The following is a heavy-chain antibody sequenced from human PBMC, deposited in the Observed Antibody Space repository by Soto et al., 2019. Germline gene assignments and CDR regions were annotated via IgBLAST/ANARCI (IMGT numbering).Heavy chain of an antibody. CDR3: ARCGYCSGGSCYPYGMDV. D-gene: IGHD2-15*01. V-gene: IGHV5-51*01. CDR2: IYPGDSDT. Sequence: PGESLKISCKGSGYSFTNYWIGWVRQMPGKGLEWMGIIYPGDSDTRYSPSFQGQVTISADKSISTAYLQWSSLKASDTAMHYCARCGYCSGGSCYPYGMDVWGQGTTVTVSS. CDR1: GYSFTNYW. J-gene: IGHJ6*02.